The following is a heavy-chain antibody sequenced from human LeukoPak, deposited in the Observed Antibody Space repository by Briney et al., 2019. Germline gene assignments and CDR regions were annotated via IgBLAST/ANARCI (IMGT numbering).Heavy chain of an antibody. D-gene: IGHD3-3*02. J-gene: IGHJ5*02. CDR1: GFTFSSYW. V-gene: IGHV3-7*03. CDR3: AREAFWQWPTNWFDP. Sequence: PGVSPRLSCAASGFTFSSYWMSWVRQAPGKGLEWVANIKQDGSEKYYVDSVKGRFTISRDNAKNSLYLQMNSLRAEDTAVYYCAREAFWQWPTNWFDPWGQGTLVTVSS. CDR2: IKQDGSEK.